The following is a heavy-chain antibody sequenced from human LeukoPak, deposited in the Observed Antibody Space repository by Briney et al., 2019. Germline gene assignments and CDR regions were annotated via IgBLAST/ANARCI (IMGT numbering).Heavy chain of an antibody. CDR2: INPNTGGT. V-gene: IGHV1-2*02. J-gene: IGHJ4*02. D-gene: IGHD6-19*01. Sequence: SVKVSCKASGYTFSDHYVPHYMHWVRQAPGQGLEWRGWINPNTGGTNYAQNFQGSVTMTRDTSLSTLYTELSSLRSDDTAVYYSATDTSGWRSDFDYWGQGTLLTVSS. CDR1: GYTFSDHYVPHY. CDR3: ATDTSGWRSDFDY.